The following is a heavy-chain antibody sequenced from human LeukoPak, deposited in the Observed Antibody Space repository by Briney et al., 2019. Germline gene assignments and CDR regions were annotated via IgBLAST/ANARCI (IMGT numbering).Heavy chain of an antibody. D-gene: IGHD3-10*01. V-gene: IGHV3-23*01. J-gene: IGHJ4*02. Sequence: GGSLRLPCAASGFTFTNYAMTWVRQAPGKGLEWVAATVGIGPDTYHADSVKGRFTISRDNSKNILYLQMNSLRVEDTAVYYCTTYGSGRKFDYWGQGILVTVSS. CDR2: TVGIGPDT. CDR3: TTYGSGRKFDY. CDR1: GFTFTNYA.